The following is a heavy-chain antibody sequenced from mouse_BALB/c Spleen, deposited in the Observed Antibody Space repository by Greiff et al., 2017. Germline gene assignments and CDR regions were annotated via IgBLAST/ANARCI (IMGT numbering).Heavy chain of an antibody. CDR3: ARGEGTPFAY. CDR1: GFTFSSFG. J-gene: IGHJ3*01. V-gene: IGHV5-17*02. Sequence: EVQLVESGGGLAQPGGSRKLSCAASGFTFSSFGMHWVRQAPEKGLEWVAYISRGSSTIYYADTVKGRFTISRDNPKNNLFLQMTSLRSEDTAMYYCARGEGTPFAYWGQGTLVTVSA. CDR2: ISRGSSTI.